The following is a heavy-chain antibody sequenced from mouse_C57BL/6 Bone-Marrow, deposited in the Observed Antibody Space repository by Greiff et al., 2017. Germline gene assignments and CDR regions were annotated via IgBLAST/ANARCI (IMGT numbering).Heavy chain of an antibody. Sequence: QVQLQQPGAELVRPGSSVKLSCKASGYTFTSYWMDWVKQRPGQGLEWIGNIYPSDSETHYNQKFKDKATLTVDKSSSTAYMQLSSLTSEDSAVYYCARGFYYGSSHGFAYWGQGTLVTVSA. J-gene: IGHJ3*01. CDR1: GYTFTSYW. D-gene: IGHD1-1*01. CDR3: ARGFYYGSSHGFAY. CDR2: IYPSDSET. V-gene: IGHV1-61*01.